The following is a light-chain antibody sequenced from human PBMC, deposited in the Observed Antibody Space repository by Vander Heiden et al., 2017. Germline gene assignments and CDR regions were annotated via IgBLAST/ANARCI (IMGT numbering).Light chain of an antibody. V-gene: IGKV4-1*01. CDR1: QSVLYSSNNKIY. CDR3: QQDDSTPMT. Sequence: DIVMTQSPDSLAVSLGERATINCKSSQSVLYSSNNKIYLAWYRQKRGQPPELLIHWASTRESGVPDRFSGSGSGTDFTLTISNLQAEDVAVYYCQQDDSTPMTFGEGTKVEI. CDR2: WAS. J-gene: IGKJ1*01.